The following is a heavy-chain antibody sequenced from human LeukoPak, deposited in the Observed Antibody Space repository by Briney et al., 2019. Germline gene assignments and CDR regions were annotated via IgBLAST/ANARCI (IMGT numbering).Heavy chain of an antibody. CDR2: ISSSSSTI. CDR1: GFTFSSYA. CDR3: ARNLRGGDYVWGSYRPDAFDI. V-gene: IGHV3-48*01. D-gene: IGHD3-16*02. Sequence: GGSLRLSCAASGFTFSSYAMNWVRQAPGKGLEWVSYISSSSSTIYYADSVKGRFTISRDSAQNSLYLQMSSLRAEDTAVYYCARNLRGGDYVWGSYRPDAFDIWGQGTMVTVSS. J-gene: IGHJ3*02.